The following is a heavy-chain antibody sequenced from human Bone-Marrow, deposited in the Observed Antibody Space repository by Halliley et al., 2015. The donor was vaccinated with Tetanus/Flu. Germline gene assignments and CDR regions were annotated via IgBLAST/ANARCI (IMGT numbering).Heavy chain of an antibody. D-gene: IGHD3-16*02. CDR2: LYYSGST. CDR1: GVSLTSSGYY. V-gene: IGHV4-39*01. Sequence: TLSLTCTVSGVSLTSSGYYWGWIRQPPGKGLEWIGSLYYSGSTYYNPSLKSRLSISVDTSKNHLSLNLNSVTAADTAVYYCARHYRHWLFDYWGQGTLVTVSS. J-gene: IGHJ4*02. CDR3: ARHYRHWLFDY.